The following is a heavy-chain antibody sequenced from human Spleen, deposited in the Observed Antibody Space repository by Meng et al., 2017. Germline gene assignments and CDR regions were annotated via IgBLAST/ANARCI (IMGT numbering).Heavy chain of an antibody. CDR3: TIYTSGHI. D-gene: IGHD6-19*01. Sequence: GESLKISCVASGLTFSSYAMSWVSQAPGKGLEWVSAVSGNGADTYYADSVKGRFTISRDNSKNTLYLQMNSLRAEDTALYYCTIYTSGHIWGQGTMVTVSS. V-gene: IGHV3-23*01. CDR1: GLTFSSYA. J-gene: IGHJ3*02. CDR2: VSGNGADT.